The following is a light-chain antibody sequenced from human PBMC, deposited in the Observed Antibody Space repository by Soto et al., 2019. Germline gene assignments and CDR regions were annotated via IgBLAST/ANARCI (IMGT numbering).Light chain of an antibody. V-gene: IGKV1-33*01. CDR2: DAS. J-gene: IGKJ3*01. CDR3: QKCDYLPI. CDR1: QGIRND. Sequence: IQMTQSPSSLSASVGDRVTITCRASQGIRNDLGWYQQKPGKAPKLLIYDASILEAGVPSRFSGGGSGTDFTFTISSLQPEDVATYYCQKCDYLPIFGPGTTVDFK.